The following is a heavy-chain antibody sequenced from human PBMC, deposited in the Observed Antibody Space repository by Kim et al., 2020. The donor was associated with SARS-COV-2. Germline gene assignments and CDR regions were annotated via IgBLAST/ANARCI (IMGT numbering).Heavy chain of an antibody. Sequence: GGSLRLSCSGTGFTFNSVAMYWVRQTPGKGLQYVSAISSDGTGTYYTDSLKDRFIVSRDNSKNTLYLQMSSLRTEDTAVYYCVKDESGTTGMDVWGQGTTVPVSS. J-gene: IGHJ6*02. CDR2: ISSDGTGT. V-gene: IGHV3-64D*09. CDR1: GFTFNSVA. D-gene: IGHD1-1*01. CDR3: VKDESGTTGMDV.